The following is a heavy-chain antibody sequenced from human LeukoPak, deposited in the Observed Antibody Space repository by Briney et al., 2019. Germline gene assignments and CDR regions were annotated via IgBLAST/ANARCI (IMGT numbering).Heavy chain of an antibody. J-gene: IGHJ4*02. CDR1: GYSFISYS. D-gene: IGHD3-3*01. CDR3: ARQHYDFWSRYPPQTYYFDY. V-gene: IGHV5-51*01. CDR2: FYPVVSQT. Sequence: GEPLNISCKCLGYSFISYSVGGFRKMPGKGWEWMGIFYPVVSQTRYTPSFPGQVTISADNSFSTAYLQCSSLQASDTAMYYCARQHYDFWSRYPPQTYYFDYWGQGTLVTVSS.